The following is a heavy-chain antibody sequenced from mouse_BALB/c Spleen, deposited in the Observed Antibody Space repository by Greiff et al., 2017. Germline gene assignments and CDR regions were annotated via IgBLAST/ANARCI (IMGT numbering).Heavy chain of an antibody. CDR3: AREEIITTVQAMDY. CDR1: GYSITSDYA. V-gene: IGHV3-2*02. Sequence: EVKLQESGPGLVKPSQSLSLTCTVTGYSITSDYAWNWIRQFPGNKLEWMGYISYSGSTSYNPSLKSRISITRDTSKNQFFLQLNSVTTEDTATYYCAREEIITTVQAMDYWGQGTSVTVSS. D-gene: IGHD1-1*01. J-gene: IGHJ4*01. CDR2: ISYSGST.